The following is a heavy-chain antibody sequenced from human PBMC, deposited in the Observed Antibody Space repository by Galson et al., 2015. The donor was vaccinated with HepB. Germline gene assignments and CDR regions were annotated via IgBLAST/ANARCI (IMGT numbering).Heavy chain of an antibody. J-gene: IGHJ5*02. CDR2: MYYGGST. D-gene: IGHD5-24*01. V-gene: IGHV4-61*01. CDR3: ARDRGRRRDGLSRWFDP. CDR1: GDSVSGGNYH. Sequence: TLSLTCTVSGDSVSGGNYHWSWIRQPPGKGLEWIGYMYYGGSTNYNPSLKSRVSISVDTSKNQFSLRLSSVTAADTAVYYCARDRGRRRDGLSRWFDPWGQGTLVTVSS.